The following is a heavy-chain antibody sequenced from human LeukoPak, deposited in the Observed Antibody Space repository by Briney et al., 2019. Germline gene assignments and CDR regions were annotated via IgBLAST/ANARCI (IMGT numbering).Heavy chain of an antibody. CDR2: IYYSGST. D-gene: IGHD6-13*01. J-gene: IGHJ4*02. CDR1: GGSISSYY. V-gene: IGHV4-59*08. Sequence: SETLSLTCTVSGGSISSYYWSWIRQPPGRGLEWIGYIYYSGSTNYNPSLKSRVTISVDTSKNQLSLKLSSVTAADTAVYYCARHWETSSWYVDYWGQGTLVTVSS. CDR3: ARHWETSSWYVDY.